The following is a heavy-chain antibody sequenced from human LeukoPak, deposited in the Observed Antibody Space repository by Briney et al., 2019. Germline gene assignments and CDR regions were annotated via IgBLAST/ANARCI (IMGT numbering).Heavy chain of an antibody. CDR3: ARGPDGIYSSSSYYYYYYMDV. J-gene: IGHJ6*03. D-gene: IGHD6-6*01. CDR1: GGSISSYY. Sequence: SETLSLTCTVSGGSISSYYWSWIRQPPGKGLEGIWYIYYSGSTNYNPSLKSRVTISVDTSKNQFSLKLSSVTAADTAVYYCARGPDGIYSSSSYYYYYYMDVWGKGTTVTVSS. V-gene: IGHV4-59*01. CDR2: IYYSGST.